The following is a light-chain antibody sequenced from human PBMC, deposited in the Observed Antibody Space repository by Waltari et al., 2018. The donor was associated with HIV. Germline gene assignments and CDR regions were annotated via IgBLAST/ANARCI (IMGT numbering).Light chain of an antibody. J-gene: IGLJ2*01. CDR2: GNS. CDR1: SSNIGAGYD. V-gene: IGLV1-40*01. Sequence: QSVLTQPLSVSGAPGQRVTISCTESSSNIGAGYDVHWYQQLPGTAPRVRIYGNSNRPSGVPDRFSGSKSGTSASLAITGLQAEDEADYYCQSYDTSLSGSGVFGGGTKLTVL. CDR3: QSYDTSLSGSGV.